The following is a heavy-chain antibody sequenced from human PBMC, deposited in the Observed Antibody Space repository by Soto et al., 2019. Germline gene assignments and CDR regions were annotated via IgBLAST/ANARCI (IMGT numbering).Heavy chain of an antibody. CDR3: AREGGAAAGPLFDY. D-gene: IGHD6-13*01. V-gene: IGHV1-69*12. CDR1: GGTFSSYA. J-gene: IGHJ4*02. CDR2: IIPIFGTA. Sequence: QVQLVQSGAEVEKPVSSVKVSCKASGGTFSSYAISWVRQAPGQGLEWMGGIIPIFGTANYARKFQGRVTITADESTSTAYMELSSLRSEDTAVYYCAREGGAAAGPLFDYWGQGTLVTVSS.